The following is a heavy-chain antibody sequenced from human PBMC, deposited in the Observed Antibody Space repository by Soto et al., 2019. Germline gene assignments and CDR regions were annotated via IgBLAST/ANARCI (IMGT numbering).Heavy chain of an antibody. V-gene: IGHV3-23*01. CDR2: ISGSGGST. D-gene: IGHD2-2*03. CDR1: GFTFSSYA. Sequence: EVQLLESGGGLVQHGGSLRLSCAASGFTFSSYAMSWVRQAPGKGLEWVSAISGSGGSTYYADSVKGRFTISRDNSKNTLYLQMNSLRAEDTAVYYCAKDGYCSSTSCSFDYWGQGTLVTVSS. CDR3: AKDGYCSSTSCSFDY. J-gene: IGHJ4*02.